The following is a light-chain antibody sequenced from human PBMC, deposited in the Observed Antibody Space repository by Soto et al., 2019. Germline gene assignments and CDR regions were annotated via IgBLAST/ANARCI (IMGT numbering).Light chain of an antibody. Sequence: EIVLTQSPGTLSLSPGERATLSCRASQSVNSNYLAWYQQKPGQAPRLLIYGASSRPTGIPDRFRGSGSGTVYTLTISRLEPEDFAVYYCQQYIDSPPGYPIGQGTKLEIK. J-gene: IGKJ2*01. CDR2: GAS. CDR3: QQYIDSPPGYP. CDR1: QSVNSNY. V-gene: IGKV3-20*01.